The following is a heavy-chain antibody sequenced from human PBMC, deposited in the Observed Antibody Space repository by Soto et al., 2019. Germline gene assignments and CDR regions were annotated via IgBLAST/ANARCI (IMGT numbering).Heavy chain of an antibody. Sequence: EVQLLESGGGLVQPGGSLRLSCAASGFTFSSYAMSWVRQAPGKGLEWVSAISGSGGSTYYADSVKGRCTISRDNSKNTLYLQMNSLRAEDTAVYYCAKASNGLGELSVSDYWGQGTLVTVSS. CDR1: GFTFSSYA. CDR3: AKASNGLGELSVSDY. CDR2: ISGSGGST. J-gene: IGHJ4*02. D-gene: IGHD3-16*02. V-gene: IGHV3-23*01.